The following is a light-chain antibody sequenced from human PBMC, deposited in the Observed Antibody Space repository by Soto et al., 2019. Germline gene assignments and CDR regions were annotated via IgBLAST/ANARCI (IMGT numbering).Light chain of an antibody. CDR3: SSYTSSSTYV. J-gene: IGLJ1*01. CDR1: SSDVGGSNG. CDR2: DVS. V-gene: IGLV2-18*02. Sequence: QSVLTQPPSVSGSPGQSVAISCTGTSSDVGGSNGVSWYQQPPGTAPKLIIYDVSNRPSGVPDRFSGPKSGNTASLIISGLQAEDEVDYYCSSYTSSSTYVFGTGTKVTVL.